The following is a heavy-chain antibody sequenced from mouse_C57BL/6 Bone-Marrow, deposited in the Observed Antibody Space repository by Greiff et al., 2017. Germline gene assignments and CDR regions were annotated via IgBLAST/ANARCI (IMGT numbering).Heavy chain of an antibody. J-gene: IGHJ3*01. Sequence: EVKLLESGGGLVQPGGSLKLSCAASGFTFSDYYMYWVRQTPEKRLEWVAYISNGGGSTYYPDTVKGRFTISRDNAKNTLYLQMSRLKSEDTAMYYCARRVYYGSFAYWGQGTLVTVSA. V-gene: IGHV5-12*01. CDR2: ISNGGGST. CDR3: ARRVYYGSFAY. CDR1: GFTFSDYY. D-gene: IGHD1-1*01.